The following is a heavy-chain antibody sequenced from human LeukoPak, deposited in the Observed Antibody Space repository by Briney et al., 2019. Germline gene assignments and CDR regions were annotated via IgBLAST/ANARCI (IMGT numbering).Heavy chain of an antibody. CDR2: MSYSGST. V-gene: IGHV4-59*01. Sequence: SETLSLTCSVSGGSISSFYWNWIRYTPGKGLEWIGYMSYSGSTNYNPSLKGRVSISVDTSKNQFSLSLRSVTAADTAVYYCARKANCGGGACYPYYYYYFFDFWGKGTTVTVSS. D-gene: IGHD2-15*01. CDR1: GGSISSFY. J-gene: IGHJ6*03. CDR3: ARKANCGGGACYPYYYYYFFDF.